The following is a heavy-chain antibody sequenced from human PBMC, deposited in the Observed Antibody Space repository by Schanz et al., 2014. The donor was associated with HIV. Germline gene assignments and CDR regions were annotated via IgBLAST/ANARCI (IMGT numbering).Heavy chain of an antibody. CDR2: IKQDGSEK. Sequence: EVQLVESGGGLVQPGGSLRLSCAASGFTFSRYWMSWVRQAPGKGLEWVANIKQDGSEKHYVASVKGRFTISRDNAKNSLYLEMSSLKSEDTAVYYCARVNIPGTTVAEDGMDAWGRGTTVTVSS. CDR1: GFTFSRYW. J-gene: IGHJ6*02. V-gene: IGHV3-7*01. D-gene: IGHD6-19*01. CDR3: ARVNIPGTTVAEDGMDA.